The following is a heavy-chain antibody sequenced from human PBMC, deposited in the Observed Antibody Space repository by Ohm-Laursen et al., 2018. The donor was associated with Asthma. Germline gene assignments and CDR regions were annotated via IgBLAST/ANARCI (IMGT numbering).Heavy chain of an antibody. Sequence: GSLRLSCSASGFTFSSYSMNWVRQVPGKGLEWVANIKPDGTENAYLDSVRGRFTISKDNAKNSLFLQMNSLRGEDTALYYCARDSGWNALDYWGQGTLVSVSS. D-gene: IGHD1-1*01. CDR2: IKPDGTEN. J-gene: IGHJ4*02. CDR3: ARDSGWNALDY. V-gene: IGHV3-7*05. CDR1: GFTFSSYS.